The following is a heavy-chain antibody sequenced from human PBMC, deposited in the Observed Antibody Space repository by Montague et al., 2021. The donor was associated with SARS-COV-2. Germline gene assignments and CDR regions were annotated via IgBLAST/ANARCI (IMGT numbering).Heavy chain of an antibody. D-gene: IGHD3-3*01. CDR1: DDSITSSTYY. V-gene: IGHV4-39*02. J-gene: IGHJ4*02. CDR2: FYYTGST. Sequence: SETLSLTCAVSDDSITSSTYYWAWIRQPPGKGLERIGSFYYTGSTYYNPSLKGRVTMSVDTSKKHFSQNLNSVTAADTAVYYCARGRSGFFNPLDYWGQGTLVTVSS. CDR3: ARGRSGFFNPLDY.